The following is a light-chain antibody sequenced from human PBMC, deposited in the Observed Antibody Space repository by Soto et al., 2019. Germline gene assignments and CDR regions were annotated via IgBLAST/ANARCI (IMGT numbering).Light chain of an antibody. CDR2: LSSDGSH. CDR1: SGHSSYA. Sequence: QAVLAQSASASASLGASVNLTCTLSSGHSSYAIAWHQQQPEKGPRYLMKLSSDGSHSKGDGIPDRFSGSSSGAERYLPISSLQSEDEADYYCQTWDTGARVVFGGGTKLTVL. V-gene: IGLV4-69*01. J-gene: IGLJ2*01. CDR3: QTWDTGARVV.